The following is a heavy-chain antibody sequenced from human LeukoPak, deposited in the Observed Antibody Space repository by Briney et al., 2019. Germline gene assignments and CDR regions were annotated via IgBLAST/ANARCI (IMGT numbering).Heavy chain of an antibody. CDR2: IYYSGST. D-gene: IGHD1-1*01. V-gene: IGHV4-39*01. CDR1: GGSISSSSYY. CDR3: ARPLPVRHQLGYFDL. J-gene: IGHJ2*01. Sequence: PSETLSLTCTVSGGSISSSSYYWGWIRQPPGKGLEWIGSIYYSGSTYYNPSLKSRVTISVDTSKNQFSLKLSSVTAADTAVYYCARPLPVRHQLGYFDLWGRGTLVTVSS.